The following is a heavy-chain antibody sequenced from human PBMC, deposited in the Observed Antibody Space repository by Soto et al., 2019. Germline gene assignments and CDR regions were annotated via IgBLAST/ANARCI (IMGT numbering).Heavy chain of an antibody. D-gene: IGHD3-22*01. CDR3: ARDLRDYYDSSGYYWPDYYYGMDV. V-gene: IGHV1-69*13. CDR2: IIPIFGTA. Sequence: ASVKVSCKASGGTFSRYSISWVRQAPGQGLEWMGGIIPIFGTANYAQKFQGRVTITADESTSTAYMELSSLRSEDTAVYYCARDLRDYYDSSGYYWPDYYYGMDVWGQGTTVTVSS. J-gene: IGHJ6*02. CDR1: GGTFSRYS.